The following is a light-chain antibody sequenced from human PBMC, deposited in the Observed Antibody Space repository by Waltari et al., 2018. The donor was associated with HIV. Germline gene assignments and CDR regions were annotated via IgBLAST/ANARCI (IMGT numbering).Light chain of an antibody. CDR1: NIGSKS. CDR2: YDA. V-gene: IGLV3-21*04. CDR3: HVWDSVSDHVV. J-gene: IGLJ2*01. Sequence: SYVLTQPPSVSVPPGKTANISCIGDNIGSKSVHWYQQKPDRAPVLVIYYDADRPSGIPERFSGSNSGNTATLTISRVEAGDEADYYCHVWDSVSDHVVFGGGSKLTVL.